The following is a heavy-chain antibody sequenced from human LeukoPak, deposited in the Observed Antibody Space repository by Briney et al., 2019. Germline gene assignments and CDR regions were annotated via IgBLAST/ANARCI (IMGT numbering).Heavy chain of an antibody. CDR3: ATDCSSTTCLTLDY. J-gene: IGHJ4*02. CDR2: ISGSNDST. CDR1: GYAFSTYV. Sequence: GGSLRLSCAASGYAFSTYVMSWVRQAPGKGLEWVSAISGSNDSTYYADSVKGRFSISRDNSKSTLYLQMNNLRAEDTAVYYCATDCSSTTCLTLDYWGQGTLVTVSS. V-gene: IGHV3-23*01. D-gene: IGHD2-2*01.